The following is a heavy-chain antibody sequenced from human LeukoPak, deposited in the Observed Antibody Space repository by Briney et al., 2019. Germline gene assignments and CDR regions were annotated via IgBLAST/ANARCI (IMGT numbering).Heavy chain of an antibody. CDR1: GFTFSSYG. CDR3: ARDVGDYYDGSGFVY. J-gene: IGHJ4*02. CDR2: ISYDGSNK. D-gene: IGHD3-22*01. V-gene: IGHV3-30*03. Sequence: GGSLRLSCAASGFTFSSYGMHWVRQAPGKGLEWVAVISYDGSNKYYADSVKGRFTISRDNSKNTLYLQMNNLRAEDTAVYYCARDVGDYYDGSGFVYWGQGTLVTVSS.